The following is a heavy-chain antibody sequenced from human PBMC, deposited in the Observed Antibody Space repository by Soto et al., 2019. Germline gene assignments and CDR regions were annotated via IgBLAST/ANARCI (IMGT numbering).Heavy chain of an antibody. J-gene: IGHJ4*02. CDR3: AKDRNYPRDQFHY. V-gene: IGHV3-23*01. D-gene: IGHD1-7*01. CDR2: ISANGQGI. CDR1: GFTFSTYA. Sequence: GGSLRLSCAASGFTFSTYALSWVRQAPGKGLEWVSAISANGQGIYYADSVRGRFTISRDNSKNTIFLHMDSLRAEDTAVYYCAKDRNYPRDQFHYWGQGTQVTVSS.